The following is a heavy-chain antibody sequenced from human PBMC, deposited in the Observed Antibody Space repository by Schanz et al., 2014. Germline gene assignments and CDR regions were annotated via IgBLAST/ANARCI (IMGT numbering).Heavy chain of an antibody. CDR2: ISAYNGHT. D-gene: IGHD4-17*01. CDR1: GYTFTSYG. Sequence: QGQLVQSGAEVKKPGASVKVSCKASGYTFTSYGITWVRQAPGQGLEWMGWISAYNGHTTYAQKFQGRVTMTTDTSTSTAYMELSSLRSEDTAVYYCARAPVTVGPYHYYMDVWGKGTTXTVSS. V-gene: IGHV1-18*01. CDR3: ARAPVTVGPYHYYMDV. J-gene: IGHJ6*03.